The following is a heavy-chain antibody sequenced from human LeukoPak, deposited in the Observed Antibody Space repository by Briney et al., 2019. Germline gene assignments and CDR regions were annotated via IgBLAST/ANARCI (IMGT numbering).Heavy chain of an antibody. J-gene: IGHJ4*02. CDR1: GFTFTRYG. CDR2: VNSDETTR. D-gene: IGHD6-19*01. Sequence: GGSLRLSCAASGFTFTRYGMHWVRQAPGKGLEWVASVNSDETTRYYADSVKGRFTISRDNSKNTVCLQMNSLRAEDTAVYYCAKGMGSGWTFDYWGQGTLVTVSS. CDR3: AKGMGSGWTFDY. V-gene: IGHV3-30*02.